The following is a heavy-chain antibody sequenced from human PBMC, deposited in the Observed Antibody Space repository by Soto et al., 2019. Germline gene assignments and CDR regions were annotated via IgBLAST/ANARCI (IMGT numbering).Heavy chain of an antibody. CDR1: GGSTSSSRYR. V-gene: IGHV4-39*01. J-gene: IGHJ6*02. Sequence: SVMLCLSCTVSGGSTSSSRYRWVWIRQPPGKGLEWIGNVYYNGNTYYNPSLKSRVTISVDTSKSQFSLKLSSVTAADTAVYYCARHNGPLFVGYYYDMAVWGQGTTVTGSS. CDR3: ARHNGPLFVGYYYDMAV. CDR2: VYYNGNT.